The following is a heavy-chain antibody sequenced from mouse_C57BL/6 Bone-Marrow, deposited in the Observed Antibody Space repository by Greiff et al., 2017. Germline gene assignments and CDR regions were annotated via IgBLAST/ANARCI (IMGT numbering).Heavy chain of an antibody. Sequence: QVQLKQPGAELVKPGASVKLSCKASGYTFTSYWMHWVKQRPGQGLEWIGMIHPNSGSTNYNEKFKSKATLTVDKSSSTAYMQLSSRTSEDSAVYYCAREGDGYYFDYWGQGTTRTVSS. J-gene: IGHJ2*01. CDR3: AREGDGYYFDY. D-gene: IGHD2-3*01. V-gene: IGHV1-64*01. CDR1: GYTFTSYW. CDR2: IHPNSGST.